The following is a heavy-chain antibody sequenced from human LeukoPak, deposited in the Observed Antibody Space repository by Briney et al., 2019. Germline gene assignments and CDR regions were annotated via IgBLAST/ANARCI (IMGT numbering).Heavy chain of an antibody. V-gene: IGHV1-8*03. CDR1: GYTFTSYD. CDR3: VRGAKCSGGGCDSKEYVYYFDY. D-gene: IGHD6-25*01. Sequence: ASVKVSCTASGYTFTSYDINWVRQAPGQGHEWMGWINPNSGNTGYAQKLQGRVTISRSTSISTACMELSSLRSDDTAVYYCVRGAKCSGGGCDSKEYVYYFDYWGQGTLVTVSS. CDR2: INPNSGNT. J-gene: IGHJ4*02.